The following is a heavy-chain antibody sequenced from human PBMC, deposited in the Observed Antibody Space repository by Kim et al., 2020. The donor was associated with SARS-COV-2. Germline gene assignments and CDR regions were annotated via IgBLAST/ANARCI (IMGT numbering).Heavy chain of an antibody. CDR3: ARGPSRMVRGVRNWFDP. J-gene: IGHJ5*02. CDR2: INHSGST. CDR1: GGSFSGYY. Sequence: SETLSLTCAVYGGSFSGYYWSWIRQPPGKGLEWIGEINHSGSTNYNPSLKSRVTISVDTSKNQFSLKLSSVTAADTAVYYCARGPSRMVRGVRNWFDPWGQGTLVTVSS. D-gene: IGHD3-10*01. V-gene: IGHV4-34*01.